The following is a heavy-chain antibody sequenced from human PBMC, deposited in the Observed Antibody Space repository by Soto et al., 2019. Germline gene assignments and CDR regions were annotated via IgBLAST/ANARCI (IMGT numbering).Heavy chain of an antibody. CDR1: GFAFSDCS. J-gene: IGHJ4*02. CDR2: ISSSGSTT. Sequence: EAQLVESGGDLVQPGESLRLSCAASGFAFSDCSMNWVRQAPGKGPEWVAYISSSGSTTHYAESVKGRFTVSRDNAKNSLYLQMNSLRDDDTCVYSCAIDQSRTPVELWGQGSLVSVSS. V-gene: IGHV3-48*02. D-gene: IGHD1-7*01. CDR3: AIDQSRTPVEL.